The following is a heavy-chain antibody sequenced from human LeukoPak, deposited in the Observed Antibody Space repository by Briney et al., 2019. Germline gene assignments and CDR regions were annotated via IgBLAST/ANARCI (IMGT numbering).Heavy chain of an antibody. CDR3: ARISGGNSYYFDY. Sequence: PGGSLRLSCAASGFTFSSYSMNWVRQAPGKGLEWVSYISSSSSPIYYADSVKGRFTISRDNAKNSLYLQMNSLRAEDTAVYYCARISGGNSYYFDYGGQGTLVTVSS. V-gene: IGHV3-48*04. CDR1: GFTFSSYS. J-gene: IGHJ4*02. CDR2: ISSSSSPI. D-gene: IGHD4-23*01.